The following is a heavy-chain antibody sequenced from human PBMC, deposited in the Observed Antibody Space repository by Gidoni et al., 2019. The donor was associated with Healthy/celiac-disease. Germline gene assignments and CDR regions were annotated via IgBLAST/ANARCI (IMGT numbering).Heavy chain of an antibody. CDR2: ISYDGSNK. D-gene: IGHD2-15*01. CDR1: GFTFSSYA. CDR3: AREDCSGGSCYFRDLSY. V-gene: IGHV3-30*04. Sequence: QVQLVESGGGVVQPGRSLRLSCAASGFTFSSYAMHWVRQAPGKGLEWVAVISYDGSNKYYADSVKGRFTISRDNSKNTLYLQMNSLRAEDTAVYYCAREDCSGGSCYFRDLSYWGQGTLVTVSS. J-gene: IGHJ4*02.